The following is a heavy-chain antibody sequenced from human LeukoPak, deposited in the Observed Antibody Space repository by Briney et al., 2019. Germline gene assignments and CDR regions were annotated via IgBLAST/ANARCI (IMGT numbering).Heavy chain of an antibody. J-gene: IGHJ4*02. CDR1: GFTFGDYS. D-gene: IGHD3-3*01. CDR2: IRSKAHGGTT. Sequence: PGRSLRLSCTGSGFTFGDYSMNWVRQAPGKGLEWVAFIRSKAHGGTTEYAASVKGRFTFSRDDFRSVAYLQMNNLRTEDTAVYYCARDQVYYDFWSAYWGQGTLVTVSS. V-gene: IGHV3-49*04. CDR3: ARDQVYYDFWSAY.